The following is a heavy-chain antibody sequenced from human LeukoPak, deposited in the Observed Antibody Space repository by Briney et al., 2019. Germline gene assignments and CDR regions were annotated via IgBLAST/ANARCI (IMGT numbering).Heavy chain of an antibody. V-gene: IGHV4-34*01. CDR2: INHSGST. CDR1: GGSFSGYY. J-gene: IGHJ5*02. Sequence: SETLSLTCAIYGGSFSGYYWSWIRQPPGKGLEWIGEINHSGSTNYNPSLKSRVTISVDTSKNQFSLKLSSVTAADTAVYYCARRGRGPMVRGVTARGWFDPWGQGTLVTVSS. D-gene: IGHD3-10*01. CDR3: ARRGRGPMVRGVTARGWFDP.